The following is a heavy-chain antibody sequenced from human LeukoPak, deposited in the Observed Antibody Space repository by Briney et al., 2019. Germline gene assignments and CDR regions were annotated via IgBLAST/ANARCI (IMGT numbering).Heavy chain of an antibody. Sequence: PSQTLSLTCTVSGGSFSSGSYYWNWFRQPAGKGLEWIGRISGSGSTTSNPSLKSRVTISIDRSKDLLSLKVTSVTAADTAVYYCAKNPKAVTISGVPSQGYWGQGTLVTVSS. CDR1: GGSFSSGSYY. D-gene: IGHD3-3*01. CDR3: AKNPKAVTISGVPSQGY. J-gene: IGHJ4*02. V-gene: IGHV4-61*02. CDR2: ISGSGST.